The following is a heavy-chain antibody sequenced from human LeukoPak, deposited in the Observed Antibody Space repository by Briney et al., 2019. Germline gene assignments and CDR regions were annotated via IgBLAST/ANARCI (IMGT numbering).Heavy chain of an antibody. V-gene: IGHV1-2*02. CDR2: INPNSGGT. J-gene: IGHJ3*02. D-gene: IGHD2-15*01. CDR3: ARDLVGRSAFDI. CDR1: GYTFTGYY. Sequence: ASMKVSCKASGYTFTGYYMHWVRQAPGQGLEWMGWINPNSGGTNYAQKFQGRVTMTRDTSISTAYMELSRLRSDDTAVYYCARDLVGRSAFDIWGQGTMVTVSS.